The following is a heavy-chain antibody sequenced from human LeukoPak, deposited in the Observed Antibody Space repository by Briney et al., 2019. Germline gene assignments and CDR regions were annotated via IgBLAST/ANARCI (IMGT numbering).Heavy chain of an antibody. CDR2: IYHSGTT. Sequence: SETLSLICNVSGVSISTHYWSWIRQSPGKGLEWIGFIYHSGTTNYNPSLKSRVTISIDTSKNEFSLKLTSVTAADTAVYFCAREANYYGSGSYFEGTFDYWGQGSLVTVSS. CDR3: AREANYYGSGSYFEGTFDY. CDR1: GVSISTHY. D-gene: IGHD3-10*01. V-gene: IGHV4-59*11. J-gene: IGHJ4*02.